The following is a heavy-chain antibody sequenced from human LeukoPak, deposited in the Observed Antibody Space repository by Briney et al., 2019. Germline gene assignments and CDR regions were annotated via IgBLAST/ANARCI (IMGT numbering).Heavy chain of an antibody. D-gene: IGHD3-10*01. CDR3: AKDLGSRPRYWYFDL. CDR2: ISFDGSNK. CDR1: GFIFNKNG. V-gene: IGHV3-30*18. Sequence: GGSLRLSCAASGFIFNKNGMHWVRQAPGKGLEWVAVISFDGSNKNLADSVKGRFTVSRDNSKNTLYLQMNSLRAEDSAVYYCAKDLGSRPRYWYFDLWGRGTLVTVSS. J-gene: IGHJ2*01.